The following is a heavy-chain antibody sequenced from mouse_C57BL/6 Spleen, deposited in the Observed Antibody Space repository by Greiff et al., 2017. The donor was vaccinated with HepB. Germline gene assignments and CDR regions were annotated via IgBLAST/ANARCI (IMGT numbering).Heavy chain of an antibody. J-gene: IGHJ1*03. D-gene: IGHD4-1*01. CDR1: GYAFSSSW. Sequence: QVQLQQSGPELVKPGASVKISCKASGYAFSSSWMNWVKQRPGKGLEWIGRIYPGDGDTNYNGKFKGKATLTADKSSSTAYMQLSSLTSEDSAVYFCARRNWSLYWYFDVWGTGTTVTVSS. CDR2: IYPGDGDT. CDR3: ARRNWSLYWYFDV. V-gene: IGHV1-82*01.